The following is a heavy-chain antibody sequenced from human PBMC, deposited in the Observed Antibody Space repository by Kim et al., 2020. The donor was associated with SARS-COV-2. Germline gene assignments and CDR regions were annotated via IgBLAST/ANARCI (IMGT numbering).Heavy chain of an antibody. V-gene: IGHV4-39*01. D-gene: IGHD5-12*01. Sequence: YYNPSLKSRVTISVDTSKNQFSLKLSSVTAADTAVYYCASGSGYDPFIDYWGQGTLVTVSS. CDR3: ASGSGYDPFIDY. J-gene: IGHJ4*02.